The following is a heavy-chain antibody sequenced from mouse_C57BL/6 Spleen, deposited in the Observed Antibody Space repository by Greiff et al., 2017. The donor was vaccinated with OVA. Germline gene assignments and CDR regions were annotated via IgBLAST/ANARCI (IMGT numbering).Heavy chain of an antibody. Sequence: VQLQESGPELVKPGASVKISCKASGYAFSSSRMNWVKQRPGKGLEWIGRIYPGDGDTNYNGKFKGKATLTADKSSSTAYMQLSSLTSEDSAVYFCARPYSGFAYWGQGTLVTVSA. CDR1: GYAFSSSR. D-gene: IGHD2-12*01. CDR3: ARPYSGFAY. J-gene: IGHJ3*01. CDR2: IYPGDGDT. V-gene: IGHV1-82*01.